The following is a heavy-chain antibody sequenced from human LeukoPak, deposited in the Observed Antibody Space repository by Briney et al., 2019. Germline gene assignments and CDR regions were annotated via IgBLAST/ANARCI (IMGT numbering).Heavy chain of an antibody. J-gene: IGHJ2*01. CDR2: IYPGDSDT. CDR3: ARYVGIVVVQDRYLDL. D-gene: IGHD3-22*01. V-gene: IGHV5-51*06. Sequence: GESLKISCKGSGYSFTSYWFGWGRQMPGKGVEWMGIIYPGDSDTRYSPSFQGQVNISADKSISTAYLQWSSLKAPDDARYYCARYVGIVVVQDRYLDLWGRGTLVTVSS. CDR1: GYSFTSYW.